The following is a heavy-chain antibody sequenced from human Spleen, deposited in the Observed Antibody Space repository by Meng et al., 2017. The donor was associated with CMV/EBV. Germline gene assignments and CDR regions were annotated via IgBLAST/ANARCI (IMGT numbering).Heavy chain of an antibody. V-gene: IGHV3-13*01. CDR3: ARALSGTGMDV. CDR1: GFIISKYD. Sequence: GGSLRLSCAASGFIISKYDMRWVRQATGKGLEWVSLIGTAGDTYYPGSVKGRFTISRENAKNSLYLQMNSLRAGDTAVYYCARALSGTGMDVWGQGTTVTVS. D-gene: IGHD1-1*01. J-gene: IGHJ6*02. CDR2: IGTAGDT.